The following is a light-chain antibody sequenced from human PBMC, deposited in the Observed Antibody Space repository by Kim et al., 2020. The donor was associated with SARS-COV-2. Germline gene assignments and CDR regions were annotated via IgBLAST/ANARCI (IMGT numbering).Light chain of an antibody. V-gene: IGLV1-44*01. CDR3: ATWDDSLTGWV. CDR2: DNN. J-gene: IGLJ2*01. CDR1: RSNVGTNP. Sequence: ELTQPPSASGTPGQRVTMSCSGSRSNVGTNPVNWYQHLPGAAPNLLIFDNNQRPSGVPDRFSGSKSGTSASLVISGLQSEDEADYYCATWDDSLTGWVFGGGTQLT.